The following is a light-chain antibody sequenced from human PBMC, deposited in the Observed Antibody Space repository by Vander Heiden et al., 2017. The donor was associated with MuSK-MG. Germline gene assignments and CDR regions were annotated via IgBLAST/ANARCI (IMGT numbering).Light chain of an antibody. CDR2: AAS. J-gene: IGKJ1*01. Sequence: DRQMTQSPSSLSASVGDRVTITCRASQSISSYLNWYQQKPGKAPKLLIYAASSLQSGVPSRFSGSGSGTEFTLTISSLQPEDFATYYCQQSYSTPRTFGQGTKVEIK. CDR3: QQSYSTPRT. CDR1: QSISSY. V-gene: IGKV1-39*01.